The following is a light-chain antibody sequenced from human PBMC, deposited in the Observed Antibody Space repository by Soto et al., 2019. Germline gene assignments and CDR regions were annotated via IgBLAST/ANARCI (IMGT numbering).Light chain of an antibody. CDR1: SSDIGTNNY. CDR3: ASYTNSDTPYV. Sequence: QSALTQPASVSGSPGQSITISCTGTSSDIGTNNYVSWYQQHPGRAPKLMIYDVNDRPSGVSNRFSGSKSGNTASLTISGLQTEDEADYYCASYTNSDTPYVFGTGTKVTVL. V-gene: IGLV2-14*03. CDR2: DVN. J-gene: IGLJ1*01.